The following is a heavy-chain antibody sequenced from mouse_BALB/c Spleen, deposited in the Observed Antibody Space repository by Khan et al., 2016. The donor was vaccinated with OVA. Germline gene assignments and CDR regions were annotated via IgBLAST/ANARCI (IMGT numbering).Heavy chain of an antibody. CDR2: INTYTGET. V-gene: IGHV9-3-1*01. J-gene: IGHJ3*01. D-gene: IGHD2-4*01. Sequence: QIQLVQSGPELKKPGEIVKISCKASGYTFTNYGMNWVKQAPGKGLKWMGWINTYTGETTYADDFKGRFAFSLETSASTAYLQINSLRNEDTATYVCVKGDDYDGTYWGQGTLVTVSA. CDR3: VKGDDYDGTY. CDR1: GYTFTNYG.